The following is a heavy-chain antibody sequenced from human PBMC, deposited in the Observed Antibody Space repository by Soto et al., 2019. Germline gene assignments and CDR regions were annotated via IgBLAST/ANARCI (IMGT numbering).Heavy chain of an antibody. CDR2: LVVGTGNT. CDR1: GFTFRSSA. Sequence: SVKVSCKTSGFTFRSSAVQWVRQARGQRLEWMGWLVVGTGNTNYAQKFQQRVTISSDRSTNTVSMELSSLTSEDTAVYYCATGAYCSGGSCSDYYYYYYGMDLWGQGTTVTAP. CDR3: ATGAYCSGGSCSDYYYYYYGMDL. V-gene: IGHV1-58*01. D-gene: IGHD2-15*01. J-gene: IGHJ6*02.